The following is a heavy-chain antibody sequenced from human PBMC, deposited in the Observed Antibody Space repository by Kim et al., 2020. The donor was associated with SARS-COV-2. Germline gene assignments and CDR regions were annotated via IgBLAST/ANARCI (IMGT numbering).Heavy chain of an antibody. Sequence: ASVKVSCKASGYPFTNYYIHWVRQAPGQGLEGIGIINPCGICTTYAQQFQGRVTTPTDTSTSTVYVELSSLRSDDASVYFCARASPPYGTNGSPDYWGQGPRVTVSS. D-gene: IGHD2-8*01. CDR1: GYPFTNYY. CDR2: INPCGICT. CDR3: ARASPPYGTNGSPDY. J-gene: IGHJ4*02. V-gene: IGHV1-46*01.